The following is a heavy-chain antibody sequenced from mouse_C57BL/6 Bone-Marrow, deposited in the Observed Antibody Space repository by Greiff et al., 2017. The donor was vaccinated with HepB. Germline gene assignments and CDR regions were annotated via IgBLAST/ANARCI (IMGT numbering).Heavy chain of an antibody. V-gene: IGHV14-4*01. Sequence: VQLQQSGAELVRPGASVKLSCTASGFNIKDDYMHWVKQRPEQGLEWIGWIDPENGDTEYASKFQGKATITADTSSNTAYLQLSSLTSEDTAVYYWTEGWYWYFDGWGTGTTVTVSS. CDR2: IDPENGDT. J-gene: IGHJ1*03. D-gene: IGHD2-1*01. CDR1: GFNIKDDY. CDR3: TEGWYWYFDG.